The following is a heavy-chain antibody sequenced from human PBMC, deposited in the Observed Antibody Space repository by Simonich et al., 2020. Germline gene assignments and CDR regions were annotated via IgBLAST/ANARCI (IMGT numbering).Heavy chain of an antibody. CDR1: GGSFSGYY. V-gene: IGHV4-34*01. D-gene: IGHD6-6*01. CDR2: INHSGSN. Sequence: QVQLQQWGAGLLKPSETLSLTCAVYGGSFSGYYWSWIRQPPGKGLEWIGEINHSGSNNYNPPLKGRITISVKTSKNQFSLKLSPGTAADTAGYYCARQIAARRDREDVWGQGTTVTVSS. CDR3: ARQIAARRDREDV. J-gene: IGHJ6*02.